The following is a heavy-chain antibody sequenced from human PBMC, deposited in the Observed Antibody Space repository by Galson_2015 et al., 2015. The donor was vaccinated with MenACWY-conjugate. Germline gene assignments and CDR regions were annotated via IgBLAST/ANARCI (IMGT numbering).Heavy chain of an antibody. V-gene: IGHV3-74*01. D-gene: IGHD3-10*01. CDR3: LGSGSGTYGEFEH. CDR1: GFSFSSYW. J-gene: IGHJ4*02. CDR2: INGDGASI. Sequence: SLRLSCAASGFSFSSYWMHWVRQPPGMGLVWVSRINGDGASISYADSVKDRLTISRDNAKNTLYLQMSSLRVEDTAVYYCLGSGSGTYGEFEHWGQGTLVTVSS.